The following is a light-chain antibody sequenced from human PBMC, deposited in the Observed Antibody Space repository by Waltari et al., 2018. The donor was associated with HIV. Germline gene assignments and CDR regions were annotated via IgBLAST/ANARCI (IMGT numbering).Light chain of an antibody. V-gene: IGKV3-11*01. CDR1: QNINTC. Sequence: ELVLTHSPVTLSLSPGEVATLSCRASQNINTCLAWYQHIPGQAPRLLIYDVSNRATGIPARFSGSGSGTDFTLTISSLEPEDFAVYYCQQRSNWPLTFGGGTKVEMK. CDR2: DVS. CDR3: QQRSNWPLT. J-gene: IGKJ4*01.